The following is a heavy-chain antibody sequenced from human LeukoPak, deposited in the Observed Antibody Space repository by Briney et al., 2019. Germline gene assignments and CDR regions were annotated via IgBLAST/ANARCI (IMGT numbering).Heavy chain of an antibody. CDR1: GFTFGDYA. Sequence: GGSLRLSCTASGFTFGDYAMSWVRQAPGKGLEWVSSISSSSSYIYYADSVKGRFTISRDNARNSLYLQMNSLRAEDTAVYYCARDSQAYCSGGRCSMFDYWGQGNLVTVSS. J-gene: IGHJ4*02. CDR3: ARDSQAYCSGGRCSMFDY. CDR2: ISSSSSYI. D-gene: IGHD2-15*01. V-gene: IGHV3-21*01.